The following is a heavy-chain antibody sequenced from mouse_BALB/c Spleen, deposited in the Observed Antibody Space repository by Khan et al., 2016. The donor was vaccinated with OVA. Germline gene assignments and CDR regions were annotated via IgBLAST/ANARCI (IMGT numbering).Heavy chain of an antibody. D-gene: IGHD2-14*01. CDR1: GFSLSRYN. J-gene: IGHJ4*01. V-gene: IGHV2-6-4*01. CDR2: IWGGGGT. Sequence: QVQLKESGPGLVAPSQSLSITCTVSGFSLSRYNIHWVRQPPGKGLEWLGMIWGGGGTDYNSTLKSRLSIRQDTSKSQVFLKMNSLQTDDASTYYCAIAYYRYDGYYAMDYWGQGTSVTVSS. CDR3: AIAYYRYDGYYAMDY.